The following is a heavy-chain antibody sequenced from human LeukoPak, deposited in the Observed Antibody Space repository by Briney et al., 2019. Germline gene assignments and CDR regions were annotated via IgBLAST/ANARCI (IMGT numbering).Heavy chain of an antibody. CDR1: GYIFTSYT. Sequence: ASVKVSCKASGYIFTSYTMHWVRQAPGQRLEWMGWINAGNGNTKYSQKFQGRVTITRDTSASTAYMELSSLRSEDTAVYYCARVSRAVGNYYVEYWGQGTLVTVSS. D-gene: IGHD1-7*01. CDR3: ARVSRAVGNYYVEY. V-gene: IGHV1-3*01. CDR2: INAGNGNT. J-gene: IGHJ4*02.